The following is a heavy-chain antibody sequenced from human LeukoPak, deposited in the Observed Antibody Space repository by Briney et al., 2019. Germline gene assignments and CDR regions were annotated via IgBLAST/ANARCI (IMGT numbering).Heavy chain of an antibody. D-gene: IGHD2/OR15-2a*01. CDR2: ISGSGGST. J-gene: IGHJ4*02. Sequence: PGGSLRLSCAASGFTFSSYAMSWVRQAPGKGQEWVSAISGSGGSTYYADSVKGRFTISRDNSKNTLYLQMNSLRAEDTAVYYCAKDFKNQNAFDYWGQGTLVTVSS. V-gene: IGHV3-23*01. CDR1: GFTFSSYA. CDR3: AKDFKNQNAFDY.